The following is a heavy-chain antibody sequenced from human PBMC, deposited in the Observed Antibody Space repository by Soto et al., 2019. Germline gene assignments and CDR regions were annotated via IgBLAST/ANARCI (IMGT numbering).Heavy chain of an antibody. D-gene: IGHD3-3*01. J-gene: IGHJ6*03. CDR2: IYYSGST. V-gene: IGHV4-31*03. CDR1: GGSISSGGYY. CDR3: ARTHYDFWSGYYTSYYYYYMDV. Sequence: SETLSLTCTVSGGSISSGGYYWSWIRQHPGKGLEWIGYIYYSGSTYYNPSLKSRVTISVDTSKNQFSLKLSSVTAADTAVYYCARTHYDFWSGYYTSYYYYYMDVWGKGTTVTVSS.